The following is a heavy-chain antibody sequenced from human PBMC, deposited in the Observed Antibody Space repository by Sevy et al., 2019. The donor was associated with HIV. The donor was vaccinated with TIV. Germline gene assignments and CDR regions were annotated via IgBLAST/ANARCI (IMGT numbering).Heavy chain of an antibody. CDR3: AKASPNYDFWSGYPAYYYGMDV. CDR1: GFTFSSYA. CDR2: ISGSGGST. J-gene: IGHJ6*02. Sequence: GESLKISCAASGFTFSSYAMSWVRQAPGKGLEWVSAISGSGGSTYYADSVKGRFTISRDNSKNTLYLQMNSLRAEDTAVYYCAKASPNYDFWSGYPAYYYGMDVWGQGTTVTVSS. D-gene: IGHD3-3*01. V-gene: IGHV3-23*01.